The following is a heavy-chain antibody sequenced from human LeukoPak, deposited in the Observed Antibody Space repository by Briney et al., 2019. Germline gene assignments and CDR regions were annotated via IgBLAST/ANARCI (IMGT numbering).Heavy chain of an antibody. V-gene: IGHV4-34*01. Sequence: SETLSLTRAVSGGPFSGYFWSWIRQPPGKGLEWIGEIHNSGTTNYNPSLNSRVTISEDTSKNQFHLNLSSVTAADTAVYYCARRYYYNLGSFPFDFWGQGTLVTVSS. J-gene: IGHJ4*02. CDR2: IHNSGTT. D-gene: IGHD3-10*01. CDR1: GGPFSGYF. CDR3: ARRYYYNLGSFPFDF.